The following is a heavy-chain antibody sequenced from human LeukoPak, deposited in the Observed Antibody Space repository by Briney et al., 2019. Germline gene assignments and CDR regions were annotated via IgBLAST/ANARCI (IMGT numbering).Heavy chain of an antibody. V-gene: IGHV4-39*01. J-gene: IGHJ5*02. Sequence: NPSETLPLTCTVSGDSISSSDFYWGWIRRPPGKGLEWIALINYSGRTFYNPSLESRVTISVDMSKNQFSLRLNSVTAADTAVYYCARRRKDLNWFDPWGQGTLVTVSS. CDR1: GDSISSSDFY. CDR2: INYSGRT. CDR3: ARRRKDLNWFDP.